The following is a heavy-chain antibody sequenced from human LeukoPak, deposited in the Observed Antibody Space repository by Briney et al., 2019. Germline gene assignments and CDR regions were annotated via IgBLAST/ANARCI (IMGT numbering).Heavy chain of an antibody. CDR3: ARDRADSSGYYYRFDY. J-gene: IGHJ4*02. V-gene: IGHV1-69*05. CDR2: IIPIFGAA. Sequence: GASVKVSCKASGGTFSSYAISWVRQAPGQGLEWMGGIIPIFGAANYAQKFQGRVTITTDGSTSTAYMELSSLRSEDTAVYYCARDRADSSGYYYRFDYWGQGTLVTVSS. D-gene: IGHD3-22*01. CDR1: GGTFSSYA.